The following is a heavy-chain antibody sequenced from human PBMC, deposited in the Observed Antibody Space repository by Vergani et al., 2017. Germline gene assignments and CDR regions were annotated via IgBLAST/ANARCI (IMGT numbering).Heavy chain of an antibody. V-gene: IGHV3-21*01. Sequence: EVQLVESGGGLVKPGGSLRLSCAASGFTFSSYSMNWVRQAPGKGLEWVSSISSSSSYIYYADSVKGRFTISRDNAKNSLYLQMNSLRAEDTAVYYCARAARDYYDSSGXYGYWGQGTLVTVSS. D-gene: IGHD3-22*01. CDR2: ISSSSSYI. J-gene: IGHJ4*02. CDR1: GFTFSSYS. CDR3: ARAARDYYDSSGXYGY.